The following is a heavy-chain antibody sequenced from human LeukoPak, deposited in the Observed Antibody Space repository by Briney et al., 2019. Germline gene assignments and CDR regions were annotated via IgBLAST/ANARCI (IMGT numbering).Heavy chain of an antibody. CDR3: ARSYSSSWYSPIVWFDY. CDR2: IKQDGSEK. V-gene: IGHV3-7*01. D-gene: IGHD6-13*01. J-gene: IGHJ4*02. CDR1: GFTFSSYW. Sequence: PGGSLRLSCAASGFTFSSYWMSWVRQAPGKGLEWVANIKQDGSEKYYVDSVKGRFTISRDNAKNSLYLQMNSLRAEDTAVYYCARSYSSSWYSPIVWFDYWGQGTLVTVSS.